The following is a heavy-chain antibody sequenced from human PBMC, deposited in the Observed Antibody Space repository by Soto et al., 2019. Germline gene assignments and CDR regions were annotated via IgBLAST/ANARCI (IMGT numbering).Heavy chain of an antibody. CDR1: GFTFSSYS. Sequence: GGSLRLSCAASGFTFSSYSMNWVRQAPGKGLEWVSSISSSSSYIYYADSVKGRFTISRDNAKNSLYLQMNSLRAEDTAVYYCARDGGYCSSTSCSKALEYWGQGTLVTVSS. J-gene: IGHJ4*02. D-gene: IGHD2-2*01. V-gene: IGHV3-21*01. CDR2: ISSSSSYI. CDR3: ARDGGYCSSTSCSKALEY.